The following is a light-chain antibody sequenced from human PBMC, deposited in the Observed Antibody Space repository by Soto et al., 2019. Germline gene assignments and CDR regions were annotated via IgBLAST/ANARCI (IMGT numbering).Light chain of an antibody. Sequence: DIQMTHSPSTLSASVGDRVTITCRASQSIITPLAWYQQKPGKAPKLLIYKASSLQSGVPSRFSGSGSGTEFTLTISSLQPDDFATYYCQQYNSYSRTFGQGTKVDI. CDR2: KAS. V-gene: IGKV1-5*03. J-gene: IGKJ1*01. CDR3: QQYNSYSRT. CDR1: QSIITP.